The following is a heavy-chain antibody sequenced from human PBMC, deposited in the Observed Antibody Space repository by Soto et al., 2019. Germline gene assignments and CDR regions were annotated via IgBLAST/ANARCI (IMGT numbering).Heavy chain of an antibody. Sequence: PGGSLRLSCAASGFTFSTYAMTWVRQAPGKGLEWVSAISASGGSTYYADSVKGRFTISRDNSKNTLYLQMNSLRAEDTAVCYCARNGDSSDYRGWFDPWGQRTLVTVSS. CDR2: ISASGGST. CDR1: GFTFSTYA. V-gene: IGHV3-23*01. J-gene: IGHJ5*02. D-gene: IGHD3-22*01. CDR3: ARNGDSSDYRGWFDP.